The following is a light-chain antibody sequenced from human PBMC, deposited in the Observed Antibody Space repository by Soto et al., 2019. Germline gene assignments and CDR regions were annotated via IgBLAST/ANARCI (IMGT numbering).Light chain of an antibody. CDR2: KAS. Sequence: DIQMTQSPSTLSASVGDRVTITCRASPSISSWLAWYQQKPGKAPKLLIYKASSLEIGVPSRFSGSGSGTEFTLTISSLQPDDCATYYCQQYSSYPWTLGQESKVESK. CDR1: PSISSW. J-gene: IGKJ1*01. V-gene: IGKV1-5*03. CDR3: QQYSSYPWT.